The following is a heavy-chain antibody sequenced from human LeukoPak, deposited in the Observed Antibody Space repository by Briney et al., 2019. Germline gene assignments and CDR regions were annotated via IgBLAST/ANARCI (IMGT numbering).Heavy chain of an antibody. CDR3: ARGGERYCSSTSCLLPDY. CDR1: GFTFSSYS. V-gene: IGHV3-21*01. CDR2: ISSSSSYI. D-gene: IGHD2-2*01. Sequence: GGSLRLSCAASGFTFSSYSMNWVRQAPGKGLEWVSSISSSSSYIYYADSVKGRFTISRDNAKNSLYLQMNSLRAEDTAVYYCARGGERYCSSTSCLLPDYWGQETLVTVSS. J-gene: IGHJ4*02.